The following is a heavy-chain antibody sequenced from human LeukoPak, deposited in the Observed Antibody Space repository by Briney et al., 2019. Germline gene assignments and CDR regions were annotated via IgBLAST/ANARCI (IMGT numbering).Heavy chain of an antibody. J-gene: IGHJ5*02. V-gene: IGHV1-69*04. D-gene: IGHD2-2*01. CDR1: GGTFSSYT. CDR3: ARDDPITCSSTSCYENWFDP. CDR2: IIPILGIA. Sequence: GASVKVSCKASGGTFSSYTISWVRQAPGQGLEWMGRIIPILGIANYAQKFQGRVTNTADKSTSNAYMELSSLRSEDTAVYYCARDDPITCSSTSCYENWFDPWGQGTLVTVSS.